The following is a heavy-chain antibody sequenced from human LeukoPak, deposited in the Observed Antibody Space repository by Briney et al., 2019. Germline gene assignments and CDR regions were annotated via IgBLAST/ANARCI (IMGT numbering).Heavy chain of an antibody. J-gene: IGHJ3*02. D-gene: IGHD3-22*01. Sequence: GGSLRLSCAASGFTFSSYWMSWVRQAPGKGLEWVAKIKQDGSEKYYVDSVKGRFTISRDNAKNSLYLQMNSLRAEDTAVYYCARDRGYYDSSGLFDIWGQGTMVTVSS. CDR1: GFTFSSYW. V-gene: IGHV3-7*01. CDR3: ARDRGYYDSSGLFDI. CDR2: IKQDGSEK.